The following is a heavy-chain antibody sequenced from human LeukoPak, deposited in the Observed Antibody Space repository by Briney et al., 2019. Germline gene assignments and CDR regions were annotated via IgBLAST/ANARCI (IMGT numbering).Heavy chain of an antibody. Sequence: GGSLRLSCAASGFTFSSYAMSWVRQAPGEGLEWVSAISGSGGSTYYADSVKGRFTISRDNSKNTLYLQMNSLRAEDTAVYYCAKSGGGWYVERTYYFDYWGQGTLVTVSS. CDR1: GFTFSSYA. CDR2: ISGSGGST. CDR3: AKSGGGWYVERTYYFDY. V-gene: IGHV3-23*01. D-gene: IGHD6-19*01. J-gene: IGHJ4*02.